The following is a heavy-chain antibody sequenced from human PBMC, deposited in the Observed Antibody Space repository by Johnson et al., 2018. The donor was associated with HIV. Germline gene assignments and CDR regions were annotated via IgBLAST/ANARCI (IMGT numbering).Heavy chain of an antibody. V-gene: IGHV3-11*04. CDR1: GFTFSDHY. D-gene: IGHD1-1*01. Sequence: VQLVESGGGLVKPEGSLRLSCAASGFTFSDHYMSWIRQAPEKGLEWVSYISGSGDTIYYADSVKGRFTISRDNAKNSLYLQMTSLGDEDTAVYFCARGGGWKGSFDIWGQGTMVTVSS. J-gene: IGHJ3*02. CDR2: ISGSGDTI. CDR3: ARGGGWKGSFDI.